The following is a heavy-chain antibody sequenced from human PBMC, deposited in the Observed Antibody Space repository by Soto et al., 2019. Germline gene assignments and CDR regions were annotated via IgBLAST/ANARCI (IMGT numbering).Heavy chain of an antibody. CDR1: GCSFSSFA. J-gene: IGHJ6*01. V-gene: IGHV3-23*01. CDR2: ISVSGGSA. Sequence: WGPLIPSGAGSGCSFSSFAMTWVRQAPGKWTKWFSIISVSGGSAYYADSVKGRLILSRDNSNKILFLQMKTLRAEDTALYYCAAVLMAKDSGQLRNFQRYGLDVWGQGTTVPVSS. D-gene: IGHD2-8*01. CDR3: AAVLMAKDSGQLRNFQRYGLDV.